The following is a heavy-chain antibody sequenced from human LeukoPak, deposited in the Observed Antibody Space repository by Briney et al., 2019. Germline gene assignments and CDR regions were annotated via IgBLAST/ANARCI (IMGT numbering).Heavy chain of an antibody. CDR2: ISSTGGNT. V-gene: IGHV3-23*01. J-gene: IGHJ4*02. CDR1: GFTFSSYG. Sequence: PGGSLRLSCAASGFTFSSYGMSWARQAPGKGLGWVSAISSTGGNTYYADSVRGRFTISRDQSKNTVYLQMNSLRAEDTAVYYCSKEGSDDYYFDFWGQGTLVTVSS. D-gene: IGHD1-26*01. CDR3: SKEGSDDYYFDF.